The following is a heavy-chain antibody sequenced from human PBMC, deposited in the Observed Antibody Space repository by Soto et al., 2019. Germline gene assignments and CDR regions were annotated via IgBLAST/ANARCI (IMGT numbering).Heavy chain of an antibody. D-gene: IGHD1-26*01. CDR1: GFTFSDHY. CDR2: SRNKANSYSK. Sequence: EVQLVESGGGLVQPGGSLRLSCAASGFTFSDHYMDWVRQAPGKGLEWVGRSRNKANSYSKEYAASVKGRFTNSRDESKNSLYLQMNSLKTEDTAVYYCAMFSGSYTRGLDYWGQGTLVTVSS. V-gene: IGHV3-72*01. CDR3: AMFSGSYTRGLDY. J-gene: IGHJ4*02.